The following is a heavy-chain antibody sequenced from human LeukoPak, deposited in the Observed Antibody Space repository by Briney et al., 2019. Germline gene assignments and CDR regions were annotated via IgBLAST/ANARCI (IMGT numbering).Heavy chain of an antibody. CDR3: ARVRLAVIAFDI. D-gene: IGHD2-21*01. V-gene: IGHV4-59*01. Sequence: SETLSLTCTVSGGSISSYYWSWIRQPPGKGLEWIGYIYYSGSTNYNPSLKSRVTISVDTSKNQFSLKLSSVTAADTAVYYCARVRLAVIAFDIWGQGTMVTVSS. CDR2: IYYSGST. J-gene: IGHJ3*02. CDR1: GGSISSYY.